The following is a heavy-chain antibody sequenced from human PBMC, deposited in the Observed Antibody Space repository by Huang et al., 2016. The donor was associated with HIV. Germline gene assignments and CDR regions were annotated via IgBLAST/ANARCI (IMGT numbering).Heavy chain of an antibody. D-gene: IGHD1-26*01. V-gene: IGHV1-18*04. CDR3: ARDRRPYSGSYLGY. J-gene: IGHJ4*02. CDR1: GNTFSGYC. Sequence: QVQLVQSGAEVKKPGASVKVSCKASGNTFSGYCISWGRQAPGQGLEWMGWSIDYNRTTNYVENIQGRVTMTTDTATSTAYMELRSLRSDDTAVYYCARDRRPYSGSYLGYWGQGTLVTVSS. CDR2: SIDYNRTT.